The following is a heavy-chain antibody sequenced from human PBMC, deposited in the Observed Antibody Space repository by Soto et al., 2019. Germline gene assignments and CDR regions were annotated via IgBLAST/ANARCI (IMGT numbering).Heavy chain of an antibody. V-gene: IGHV4-31*03. CDR3: ARGGPVSVSPAWQLLGYFDY. Sequence: QVHLQESGPGQVRPSQTLSLSCSVSGGSISRGAYFWTWIRQFPGKGLEWIAYISYTGATYYNPSLTSRVTILADTSKNQFSLKLNSVTSADTAVYYCARGGPVSVSPAWQLLGYFDYWGQGTLVTVSS. CDR2: ISYTGAT. D-gene: IGHD2-15*01. CDR1: GGSISRGAYF. J-gene: IGHJ4*02.